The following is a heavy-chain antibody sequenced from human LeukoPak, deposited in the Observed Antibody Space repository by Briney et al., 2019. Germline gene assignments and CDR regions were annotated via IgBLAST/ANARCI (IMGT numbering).Heavy chain of an antibody. V-gene: IGHV4-30-4*01. J-gene: IGHJ4*02. D-gene: IGHD4-17*01. Sequence: KASETLSLTCTVSGASISSGDYYWSWIRQSPGKGLEWIGYIYYSGSTSYNPSLKSRVTVSVDTSKNQFSLKLSSVTAADTAVYYCAGVRYRYFDYWGQGTLVTVSS. CDR1: GASISSGDYY. CDR2: IYYSGST. CDR3: AGVRYRYFDY.